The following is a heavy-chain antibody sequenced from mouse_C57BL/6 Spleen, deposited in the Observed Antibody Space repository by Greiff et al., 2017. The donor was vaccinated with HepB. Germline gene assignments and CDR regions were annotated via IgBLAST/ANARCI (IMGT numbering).Heavy chain of an antibody. CDR3: ARGDGYDWYFDV. D-gene: IGHD2-2*01. CDR2: IDPSDSYT. J-gene: IGHJ1*03. V-gene: IGHV1-50*01. Sequence: VQLQQPGAELVKPGASVKLSCKASGYTFTSYWMQWVKQRPGQGLEWIGEIDPSDSYTNYNQKFKGKATLTVYTSSSTAYMQLSSLTSEDSAVYYCARGDGYDWYFDVWGTGTTVTVSS. CDR1: GYTFTSYW.